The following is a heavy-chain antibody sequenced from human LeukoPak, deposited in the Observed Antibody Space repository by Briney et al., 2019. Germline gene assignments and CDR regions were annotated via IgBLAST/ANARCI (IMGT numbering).Heavy chain of an antibody. D-gene: IGHD5-18*01. CDR1: GFTFSSYN. Sequence: PGGSLRLSCAASGFTFSSYNMNWVRQAPAKGLEWVSYISSGSSTIYYADSVKGRFTISRDNAKNSLYLQMSSLRDEDTAVYYCAREKRIQLWLLDFDYWGQGTLVTVSS. V-gene: IGHV3-48*02. J-gene: IGHJ4*02. CDR3: AREKRIQLWLLDFDY. CDR2: ISSGSSTI.